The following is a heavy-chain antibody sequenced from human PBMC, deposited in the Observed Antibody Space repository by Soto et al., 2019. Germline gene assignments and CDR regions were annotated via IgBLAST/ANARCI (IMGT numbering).Heavy chain of an antibody. CDR1: GFRLSDAW. CDR2: IKRDADGGTT. Sequence: EVQVVESGGGLVKPGGSLRLSCAASGFRLSDAWVHWVRQAPGKGLQWVGSIKRDADGGTTDYAAPVKGRFIISRDDSKNTLFLHMNSLISDDTSVYYCVTDEVPQWGQGTLVTVSP. J-gene: IGHJ4*02. CDR3: VTDEVPQ. V-gene: IGHV3-15*07.